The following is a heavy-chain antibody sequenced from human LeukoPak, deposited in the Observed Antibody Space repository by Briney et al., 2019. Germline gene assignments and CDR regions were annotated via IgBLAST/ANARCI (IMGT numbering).Heavy chain of an antibody. D-gene: IGHD6-19*01. CDR3: ARGWGRIAVAGGPGY. CDR1: GFIFSNYG. V-gene: IGHV3-33*01. CDR2: IWYDGQTK. J-gene: IGHJ4*02. Sequence: QAGGSLRLSCEAPGFIFSNYGMHWVRQAPGKGLEWLALIWYDGQTKFYADSVKGRFTISRDNSGNTLFLHMTSLRVEDTAVYYCARGWGRIAVAGGPGYWGQGALVTVSS.